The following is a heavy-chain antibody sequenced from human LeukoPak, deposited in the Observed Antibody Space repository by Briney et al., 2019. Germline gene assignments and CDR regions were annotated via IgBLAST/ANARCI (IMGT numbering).Heavy chain of an antibody. CDR1: GFTVSGDY. Sequence: GGSLRLSCAVSGFTVSGDYMSWVRQAPGKGLEWVSVMYTGGATYYADSVKGRFTISRDNSKNTLYLQMNSLRAEDTAVYYCAKDPGVFSSGEVVYWGQGTLVTVSS. CDR2: MYTGGAT. CDR3: AKDPGVFSSGEVVY. J-gene: IGHJ4*02. V-gene: IGHV3-53*01. D-gene: IGHD6-19*01.